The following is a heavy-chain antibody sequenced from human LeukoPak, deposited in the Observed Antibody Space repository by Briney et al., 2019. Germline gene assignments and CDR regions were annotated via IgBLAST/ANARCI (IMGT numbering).Heavy chain of an antibody. CDR2: IWYDGSNK. V-gene: IGHV3-33*08. CDR1: GFTFSSYG. J-gene: IGHJ3*02. D-gene: IGHD3-10*01. Sequence: GGSLRLSCAASGFTFSSYGMHWVRQAPGKGLEWVAVIWYDGSNKYYADSVKGRFTISRDNSKNTLYLQMNSLRAEDTAVYYCARDRLAGLWAYYGSGSYHNQRHDAFDIWGQGTMVTVSS. CDR3: ARDRLAGLWAYYGSGSYHNQRHDAFDI.